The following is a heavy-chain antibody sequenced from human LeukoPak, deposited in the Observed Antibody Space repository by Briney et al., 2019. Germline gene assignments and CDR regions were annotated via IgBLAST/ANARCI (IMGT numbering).Heavy chain of an antibody. D-gene: IGHD5-18*01. CDR1: GGSFSGYY. CDR2: INHSGST. V-gene: IGHV4-34*01. CDR3: ARGGYSYGYDDGFDY. Sequence: SETLSLTCAVYGGSFSGYYWSWIRQPPGKGLEWIGEINHSGSTNYNPSLKSRVTISVDTSKNQFSLKLSSVTAADTAVYYCARGGYSYGYDDGFDYWGQGTLVTVSS. J-gene: IGHJ4*02.